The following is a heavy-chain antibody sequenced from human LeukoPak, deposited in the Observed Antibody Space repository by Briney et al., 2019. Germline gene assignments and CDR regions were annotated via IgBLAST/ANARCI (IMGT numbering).Heavy chain of an antibody. D-gene: IGHD1-26*01. CDR1: GFTFSSYS. CDR2: ISSSSSTI. V-gene: IGHV3-48*04. Sequence: PGGSLRLSCAASGFTFSSYSMNWVRQAPGKGLEWVSYISSSSSTIYYAGSVKGRFTISRDNAKNSLYLQMNSLRAEDTAVYYCARSGDFDYWGQGTLVTVSS. CDR3: ARSGDFDY. J-gene: IGHJ4*02.